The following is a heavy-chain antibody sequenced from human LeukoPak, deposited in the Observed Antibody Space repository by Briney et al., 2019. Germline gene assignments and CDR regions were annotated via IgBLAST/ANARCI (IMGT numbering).Heavy chain of an antibody. V-gene: IGHV3-43*02. J-gene: IGHJ4*02. CDR1: GFTFDDYA. D-gene: IGHD6-19*01. Sequence: GGSLRLSCEASGFTFDDYAMHWVRPAPGRGLEWVSPIGGDGGGTYYADSVKGRFTISRDNSKNSLYLQMNSLKTEDTAFYYCAKDSTMASSGWTFDSWGQGTLVTVSS. CDR2: IGGDGGGT. CDR3: AKDSTMASSGWTFDS.